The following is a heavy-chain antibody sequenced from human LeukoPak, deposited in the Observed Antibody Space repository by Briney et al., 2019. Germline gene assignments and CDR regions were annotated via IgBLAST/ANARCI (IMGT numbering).Heavy chain of an antibody. CDR3: ATLHNYYDSSGYSN. V-gene: IGHV3-30*03. D-gene: IGHD3-22*01. J-gene: IGHJ4*02. Sequence: PGGSLRLSCAASGFTFSSYGMHWVRQAPGKGLEWVALISYDGSNKYYVDSVKGRFTISRDNSKNTLYLQMNSLRAEDTAVYYCATLHNYYDSSGYSNWGQGTLVTVSS. CDR1: GFTFSSYG. CDR2: ISYDGSNK.